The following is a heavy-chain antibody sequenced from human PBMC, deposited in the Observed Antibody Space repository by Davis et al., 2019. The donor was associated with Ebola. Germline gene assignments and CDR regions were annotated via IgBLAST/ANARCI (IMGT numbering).Heavy chain of an antibody. V-gene: IGHV1-3*01. Sequence: AASVKVSCKASGYTFTSYAIHWVRQAPGQRLEWMGWINAGNGNTKYSQKFQGRVTITRDTSASTAYMEMSSLRSEDTAVYYCARHGNENFDYYDSSGGGPGGMDVWGQGTTVTVSS. D-gene: IGHD3-22*01. CDR1: GYTFTSYA. CDR3: ARHGNENFDYYDSSGGGPGGMDV. J-gene: IGHJ6*02. CDR2: INAGNGNT.